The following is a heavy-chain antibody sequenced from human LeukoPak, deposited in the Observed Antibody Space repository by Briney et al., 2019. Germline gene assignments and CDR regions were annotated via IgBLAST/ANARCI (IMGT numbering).Heavy chain of an antibody. CDR2: ISGSGGST. Sequence: GGSLRLSCAASGFTFSIYAMSWVRQAPGKGLEWVSAISGSGGSTYYADSVKGRFTISRDNSKNTLYLQMNSLRAEDTAVYYCAKEYYYDSSGYPFDYWGQGTLVTVSS. J-gene: IGHJ4*02. D-gene: IGHD3-22*01. V-gene: IGHV3-23*01. CDR1: GFTFSIYA. CDR3: AKEYYYDSSGYPFDY.